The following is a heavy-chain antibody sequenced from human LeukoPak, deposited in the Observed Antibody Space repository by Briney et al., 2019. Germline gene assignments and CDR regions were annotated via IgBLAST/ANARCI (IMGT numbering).Heavy chain of an antibody. CDR3: ARFGYVAAVDL. Sequence: PGGSLRLSCAASGFSFSAYWMTWVRQAPSTGLEWVANINPAGTETYYVDPVKGRFTISRDNAKNLLYLQMNSLRAEDTAVYYCARFGYVAAVDLWGQGTLVTVSS. D-gene: IGHD2-15*01. V-gene: IGHV3-7*01. CDR2: INPAGTET. J-gene: IGHJ4*02. CDR1: GFSFSAYW.